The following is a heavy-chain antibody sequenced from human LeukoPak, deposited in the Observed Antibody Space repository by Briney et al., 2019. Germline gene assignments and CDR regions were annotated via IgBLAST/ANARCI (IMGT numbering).Heavy chain of an antibody. J-gene: IGHJ3*01. CDR2: INPSGGST. CDR3: ARDDGYYGSGSYSPVF. D-gene: IGHD3-10*01. CDR1: GYTFTSYY. V-gene: IGHV1-46*01. Sequence: GASVKVSCKAPGYTFTSYYMHWVRQAPGQGLEWMGIINPSGGSTSYAQKFQGRVTMTRDTSTSTVYMELSSLRSEDTAVYYCARDDGYYGSGSYSPVFWGQGTMVTVSS.